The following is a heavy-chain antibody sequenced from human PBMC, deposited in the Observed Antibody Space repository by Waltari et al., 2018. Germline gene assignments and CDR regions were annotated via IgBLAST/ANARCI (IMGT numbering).Heavy chain of an antibody. CDR1: GFTFSSYG. CDR3: AKSPYYYDSKARGDYFDY. D-gene: IGHD3-22*01. J-gene: IGHJ4*02. Sequence: QVQLVESGGGVVQPGRSLRLSCAASGFTFSSYGMHWVRQAPGKGLEWVAVISYDGSNKYYADSVKGRFTISRDNSKNTLYLQMNSLRAEDTAVYYCAKSPYYYDSKARGDYFDYWGQGTLVTVSS. V-gene: IGHV3-30*18. CDR2: ISYDGSNK.